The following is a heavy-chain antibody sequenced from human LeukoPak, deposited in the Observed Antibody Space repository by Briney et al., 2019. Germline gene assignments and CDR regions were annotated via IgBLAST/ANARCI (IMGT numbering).Heavy chain of an antibody. Sequence: SETLSLTCTVSGSISGYYWSWIRQPPGKGLEWIGYIYTSGSTNYNPSLESRVTISVDTSKNQFSLDLSSVTAADTAVYYCARGDYYGSGSYFSNFDYYYGMDVWGQGTTVTVSS. J-gene: IGHJ6*02. V-gene: IGHV4-4*09. CDR3: ARGDYYGSGSYFSNFDYYYGMDV. CDR2: IYTSGST. CDR1: GSISGYY. D-gene: IGHD3-10*01.